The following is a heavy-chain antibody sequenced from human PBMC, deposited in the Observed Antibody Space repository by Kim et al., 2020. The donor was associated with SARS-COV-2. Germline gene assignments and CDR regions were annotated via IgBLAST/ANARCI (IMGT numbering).Heavy chain of an antibody. CDR2: ISFGGVT. V-gene: IGHV3-23*01. CDR1: GFTFSNYG. Sequence: GGSLRLSCAASGFTFSNYGVSWVRQAPGKGLEWVSAISFGGVTDYADSVWGRFTTSRDNPKSTVYLQMNSLRAEDTAVYYCAGICGTTSCSDDYWGQGTLVSVSS. CDR3: AGICGTTSCSDDY. D-gene: IGHD2-2*01. J-gene: IGHJ4*02.